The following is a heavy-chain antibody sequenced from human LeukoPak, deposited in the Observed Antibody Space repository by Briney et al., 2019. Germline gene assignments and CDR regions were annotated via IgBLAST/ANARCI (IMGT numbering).Heavy chain of an antibody. D-gene: IGHD6-13*01. Sequence: GGSLRLSCAASGFTFSSDAMIWVRQAPGKGLEWVSNISGGGGDTYYGDSVKGRITISRDNSKNTLYLQMNSLRAEDTAVYYCAKESTRIAAAGTSDYWGQGTLVTVSS. CDR3: AKESTRIAAAGTSDY. CDR2: ISGGGGDT. J-gene: IGHJ4*02. V-gene: IGHV3-23*01. CDR1: GFTFSSDA.